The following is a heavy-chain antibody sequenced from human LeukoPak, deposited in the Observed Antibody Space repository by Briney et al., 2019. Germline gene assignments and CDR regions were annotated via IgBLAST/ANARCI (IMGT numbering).Heavy chain of an antibody. V-gene: IGHV4-39*07. CDR3: ARAHYYGSGRYSLDY. CDR2: IYYSGST. D-gene: IGHD6-19*01. Sequence: SETLSLTCTVSGGSISSSSYYWGWIRQPPGKGLEWIGSIYYSGSTYYNPSLKSRVTISVDTSKNQFSLKLSSVTAADTAVYYCARAHYYGSGRYSLDYWGQGTLVTVSS. CDR1: GGSISSSSYY. J-gene: IGHJ4*02.